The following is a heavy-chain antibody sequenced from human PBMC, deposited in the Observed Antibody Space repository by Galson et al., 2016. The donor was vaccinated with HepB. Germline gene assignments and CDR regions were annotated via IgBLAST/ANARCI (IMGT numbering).Heavy chain of an antibody. V-gene: IGHV3-64D*06. CDR3: VSRGAQWLVTADS. J-gene: IGHJ4*02. CDR2: ISSDGGST. Sequence: SCAASTFMFSSYTMHWVRQAPGKGLEYVSAISSDGGSTYYIDSVEGRFTISRDNSKNSLYLQMTSLRTEDTAVYYCVSRGAQWLVTADSWGQGTLVVVSS. D-gene: IGHD5-12*01. CDR1: TFMFSSYT.